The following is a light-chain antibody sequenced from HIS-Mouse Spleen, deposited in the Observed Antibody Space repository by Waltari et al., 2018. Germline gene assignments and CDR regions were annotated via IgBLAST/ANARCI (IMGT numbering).Light chain of an antibody. J-gene: IGLJ2*01. V-gene: IGLV2-8*01. Sequence: QSALTQPPSASGSPGQSVTISCTGTSSDVGGYNYVSWYQQHPGKAPKLWIYEVSKRPSGVPDRCSGSKSGNTASLTVSGLQAEDEADYYCSSYAGSNNLGVFGGGTKLTVL. CDR3: SSYAGSNNLGV. CDR1: SSDVGGYNY. CDR2: EVS.